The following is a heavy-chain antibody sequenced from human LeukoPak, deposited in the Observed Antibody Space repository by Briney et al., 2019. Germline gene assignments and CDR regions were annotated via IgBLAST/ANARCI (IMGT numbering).Heavy chain of an antibody. CDR2: ISSSSSYI. Sequence: PGGSLRLSCAASGFTFSSYSMNWVRQAPGKGLEWVSSISSSSSYIYYADSVKGRFTVSRDNVWKSLYLQMDSLRAEDTAVYYCARRITISGVGYYMDVWGKGTTVTVSS. D-gene: IGHD3-3*01. J-gene: IGHJ6*03. CDR3: ARRITISGVGYYMDV. CDR1: GFTFSSYS. V-gene: IGHV3-21*01.